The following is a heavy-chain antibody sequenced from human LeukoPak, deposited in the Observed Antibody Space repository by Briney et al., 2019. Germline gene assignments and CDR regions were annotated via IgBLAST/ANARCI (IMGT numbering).Heavy chain of an antibody. CDR2: ISSSGSTI. CDR3: ARGRGSGYSNFDY. J-gene: IGHJ4*02. CDR1: GYTFSSYS. D-gene: IGHD3-10*01. V-gene: IGHV3-48*04. Sequence: GGSLRLSCAASGYTFSSYSMNWVRQAPGKGLEWVSYISSSGSTIYYADSVKGRFTISRDNAKNSLYLQMNSLRAEDTAVYYCARGRGSGYSNFDYWGQGTLVTVSS.